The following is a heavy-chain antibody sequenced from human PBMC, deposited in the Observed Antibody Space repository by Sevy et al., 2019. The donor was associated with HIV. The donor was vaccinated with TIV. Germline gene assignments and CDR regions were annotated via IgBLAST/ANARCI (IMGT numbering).Heavy chain of an antibody. V-gene: IGHV4-39*01. J-gene: IGHJ4*02. D-gene: IGHD5-12*01. CDR1: GGSISSSGSC. CDR2: IYYSGNT. Sequence: SETLSLTCTVSGGSISSSGSCWGWIRQPPGKGLEWIGTIYYSGNTYYNPSLKSRVNISVDTSKNQFSLRLSSVTAADTAVYYCARVDGYSGYDYPPGYFDYWGQGTLVTVSS. CDR3: ARVDGYSGYDYPPGYFDY.